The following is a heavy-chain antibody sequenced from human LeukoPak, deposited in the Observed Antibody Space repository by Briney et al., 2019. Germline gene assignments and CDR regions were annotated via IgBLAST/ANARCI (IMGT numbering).Heavy chain of an antibody. J-gene: IGHJ4*02. CDR3: ARDRVYDYSNPRGFDY. CDR2: ISGYNGKT. CDR1: GYPFTSFG. V-gene: IGHV1-18*03. D-gene: IGHD4-11*01. Sequence: ASVRVSFKASGYPFTSFGISWVRQAPGQGLEWMGWISGYNGKTNYAQNLQGRVTMTTDTSTSTAYMDLGSLRSDDMAVYYCARDRVYDYSNPRGFDYWGQGTLVTVSS.